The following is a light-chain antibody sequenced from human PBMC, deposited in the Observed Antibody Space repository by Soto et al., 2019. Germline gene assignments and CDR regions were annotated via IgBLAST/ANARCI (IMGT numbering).Light chain of an antibody. CDR3: QQYNNYLWA. CDR1: QNINTW. J-gene: IGKJ1*01. CDR2: KAS. Sequence: DIQMTQSPSTVSASVGDRVTITCRASQNINTWLAWYQQKPGKAPKLLILKASSLESGVPSRLSGSGSGTEFTLTISSLQPDDLATYYCQQYNNYLWAFGQGTRVDVK. V-gene: IGKV1-5*03.